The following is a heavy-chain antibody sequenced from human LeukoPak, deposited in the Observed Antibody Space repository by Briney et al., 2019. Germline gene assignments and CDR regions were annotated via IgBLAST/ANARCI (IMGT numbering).Heavy chain of an antibody. Sequence: SETLSLTCAVYGGSFSGYYWSWIRQPPGKGLEWIGEINHSGSTNYNPSLKSRVTISVDTSKNQFSLKLSSVTAADTAVYYCARDILFVVVVVSQLGFDPWGQGTLVTVSS. V-gene: IGHV4-34*01. D-gene: IGHD2-15*01. J-gene: IGHJ5*02. CDR1: GGSFSGYY. CDR2: INHSGST. CDR3: ARDILFVVVVVSQLGFDP.